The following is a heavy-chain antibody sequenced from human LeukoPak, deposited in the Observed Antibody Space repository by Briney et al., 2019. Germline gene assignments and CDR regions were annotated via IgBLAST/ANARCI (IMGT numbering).Heavy chain of an antibody. CDR1: EYTFTGYY. J-gene: IGHJ4*02. CDR2: INPNSGGT. Sequence: ASVKVSCKASEYTFTGYYMHWVRQAPGQGLEWMGWINPNSGGTNYAQKFQGRVTMTRDTSISTAYMELSRLRSDDTAVYYCARDPGSSSSNYFDYWGQGTLVTVSS. V-gene: IGHV1-2*02. D-gene: IGHD6-13*01. CDR3: ARDPGSSSSNYFDY.